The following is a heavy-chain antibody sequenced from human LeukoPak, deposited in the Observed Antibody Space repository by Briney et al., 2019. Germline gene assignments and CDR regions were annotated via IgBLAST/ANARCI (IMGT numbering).Heavy chain of an antibody. D-gene: IGHD1-14*01. J-gene: IGHJ4*02. Sequence: GGSLRNPCLASGFTFDDYALHWVRQAPGKGLEWVSGISWNSGSIGYADSVKGRFTISRDNAKNSLYLQMNSLRAEDTALYYCAKDTATGNRLYYFDYWGQGDPFSVSS. V-gene: IGHV3-9*01. CDR2: ISWNSGSI. CDR1: GFTFDDYA. CDR3: AKDTATGNRLYYFDY.